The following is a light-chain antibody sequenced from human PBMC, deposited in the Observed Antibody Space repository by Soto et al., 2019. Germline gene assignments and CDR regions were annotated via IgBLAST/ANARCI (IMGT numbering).Light chain of an antibody. J-gene: IGKJ4*01. V-gene: IGKV3-15*01. CDR3: QQYNNWPLT. CDR1: QSVSSN. CDR2: GAS. Sequence: EIVMTQSPATLSVSPGERATLSCRASQSVSSNLARYQQKPGQAPRLLIYGASTRATGIPARFSGSGSGTEFTLTIGSLQSEDFPVYYCQQYNNWPLTFGGGTKVEIK.